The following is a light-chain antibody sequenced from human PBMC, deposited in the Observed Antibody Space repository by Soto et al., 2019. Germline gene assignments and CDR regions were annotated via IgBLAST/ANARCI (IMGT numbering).Light chain of an antibody. CDR2: END. Sequence: NFMLTQPHSVSESPGKTVTMSCTRSSGSIASTYVQWYQQRPGSAPTTVIYENDQRPSGVPDRFSGSIDSSSNSASLTISGLRTEDEADYYCQSYDSNNPWVFGGGTKVTVL. CDR3: QSYDSNNPWV. J-gene: IGLJ3*02. CDR1: SGSIASTY. V-gene: IGLV6-57*04.